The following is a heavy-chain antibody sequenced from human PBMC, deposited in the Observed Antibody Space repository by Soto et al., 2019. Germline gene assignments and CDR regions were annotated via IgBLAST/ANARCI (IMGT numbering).Heavy chain of an antibody. CDR1: GYTFTSYG. V-gene: IGHV1-18*01. CDR2: ISANNGNT. Sequence: QVQLVQSGAEVKKPGASVKVSCKASGYTFTSYGISWVRQAPGQGLEWMGWISANNGNTKYAHNFQGRVTMTTDTSTSTAYMELRSLRSDDTAVYYCARAYSPGLFDHWGQGTLVTVAS. CDR3: ARAYSPGLFDH. D-gene: IGHD2-15*01. J-gene: IGHJ5*02.